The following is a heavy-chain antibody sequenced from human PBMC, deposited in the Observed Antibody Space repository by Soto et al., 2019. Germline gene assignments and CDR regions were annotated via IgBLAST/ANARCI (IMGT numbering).Heavy chain of an antibody. CDR1: GYTFTSYD. V-gene: IGHV1-8*01. CDR2: MNPSSANT. Sequence: ASVNVSCKASGYTFTSYDINWVRQAAGRGLEWMGWMNPSSANTGYAQKFQGRVTMTRDTSMSTAYMELSNLRSEDTAMYYCARVEATPSLNWFDPWAQGILVSVSS. J-gene: IGHJ5*02. CDR3: ARVEATPSLNWFDP.